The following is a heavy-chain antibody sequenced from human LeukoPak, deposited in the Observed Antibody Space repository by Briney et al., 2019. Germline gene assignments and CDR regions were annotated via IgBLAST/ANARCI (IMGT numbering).Heavy chain of an antibody. J-gene: IGHJ6*03. D-gene: IGHD6-13*01. CDR1: GGSISSSSYY. CDR2: IYYSGST. V-gene: IGHV4-39*07. Sequence: SETLSLTCTVSGGSISSSSYYWGWIRQPPGKGLEWIGSIYYSGSTYYNPSLKSRVSISVDTSKNQFSLKLTSVTAADTAVYFCARGRVSSSTWYSTYYYYFYMDVWGKGTTVTVSS. CDR3: ARGRVSSSTWYSTYYYYFYMDV.